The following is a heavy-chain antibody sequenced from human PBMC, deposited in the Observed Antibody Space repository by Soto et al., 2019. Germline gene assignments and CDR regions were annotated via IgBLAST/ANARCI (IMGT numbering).Heavy chain of an antibody. CDR1: GGTFSSYA. J-gene: IGHJ5*02. V-gene: IGHV1-69*13. CDR3: ARDVRYDFWSGYYWFDP. Sequence: SVKVSCKASGGTFSSYAISWVRQAPGQGLEWMGGIIPIFGTANYAQKFQGRVTITADESTSTAYMELSSLRSEDTAVYYCARDVRYDFWSGYYWFDPWGQGTLVPVSS. D-gene: IGHD3-3*01. CDR2: IIPIFGTA.